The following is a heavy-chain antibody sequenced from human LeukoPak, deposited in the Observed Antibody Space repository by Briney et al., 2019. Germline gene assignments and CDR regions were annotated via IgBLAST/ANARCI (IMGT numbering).Heavy chain of an antibody. CDR3: AREGIAARQSMDV. V-gene: IGHV4-34*01. D-gene: IGHD6-6*01. Sequence: SETLSLTCTVSGGSISGYYWSWIRQPPGKGLEWIGEINHSGSTNYNPSLKSRVTISVDTSKNQFSLKLSSVTAADTAVYYCAREGIAARQSMDVWGKGTTVTVSS. J-gene: IGHJ6*03. CDR1: GGSISGYY. CDR2: INHSGST.